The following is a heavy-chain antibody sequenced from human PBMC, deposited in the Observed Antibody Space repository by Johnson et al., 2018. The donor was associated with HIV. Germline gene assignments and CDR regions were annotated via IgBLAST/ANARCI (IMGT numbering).Heavy chain of an antibody. CDR2: IRNKANTYAT. CDR1: GFTFSGSA. Sequence: VQLVESGGDLVQPGGSLKVSCAASGFTFSGSAMHWVRQASGKGLEWVGRIRNKANTYATAYAASVKGRFTISRDDSTNTAYLQMNSLTTEDTAVYYCTSTIDMVPTGRSYEAFDIWGQGTMVTVSS. D-gene: IGHD5-12*01. CDR3: TSTIDMVPTGRSYEAFDI. V-gene: IGHV3-73*02. J-gene: IGHJ3*02.